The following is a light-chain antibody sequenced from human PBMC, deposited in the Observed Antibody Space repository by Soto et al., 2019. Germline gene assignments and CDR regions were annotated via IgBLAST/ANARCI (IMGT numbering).Light chain of an antibody. CDR3: QQSYSTPV. CDR2: AAS. V-gene: IGKV1-39*01. J-gene: IGKJ1*01. CDR1: QSISSY. Sequence: DIQMTQSPSSLSASVGDRVTITCRASQSISSYLNWYQQKPGKAPKLLIYAASSLQSGVPSRFSGSGYGTDFTLTISSLQPEDFATYYCQQSYSTPVFGQGTKVEIK.